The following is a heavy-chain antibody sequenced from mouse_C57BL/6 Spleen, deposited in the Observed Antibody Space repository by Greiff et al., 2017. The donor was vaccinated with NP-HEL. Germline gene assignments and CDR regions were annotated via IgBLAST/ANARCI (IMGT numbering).Heavy chain of an antibody. CDR3: VRGGTNWSYYFDY. D-gene: IGHD4-1*01. CDR1: GFSFNTYA. J-gene: IGHJ2*01. Sequence: EVKVVESGGGLVQPKGSLKLSCAASGFSFNTYAMNWVRQAPGKGLEWVARIRSKSNNYATYYADSVKDRFTISRDDSESMLYLQMNNLKTEDTAMYYCVRGGTNWSYYFDYWGQGTTLTVSS. V-gene: IGHV10-1*01. CDR2: IRSKSNNYAT.